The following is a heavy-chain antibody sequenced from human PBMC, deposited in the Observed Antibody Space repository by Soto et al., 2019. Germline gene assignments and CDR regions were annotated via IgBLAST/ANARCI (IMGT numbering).Heavy chain of an antibody. CDR1: GYTFTGYY. J-gene: IGHJ6*02. CDR2: INPNSGGT. V-gene: IGHV1-2*02. Sequence: QVQLVQSGAEVKKPGASVKVSCKASGYTFTGYYMHWVRQAPGQGLEWMGWINPNSGGTNYAQKFQGRVTTTRDTSISTAYMELGRLRSDVTAVYYCAREGFDWPPIYYGMDVWGQGTTVTVSS. D-gene: IGHD3-9*01. CDR3: AREGFDWPPIYYGMDV.